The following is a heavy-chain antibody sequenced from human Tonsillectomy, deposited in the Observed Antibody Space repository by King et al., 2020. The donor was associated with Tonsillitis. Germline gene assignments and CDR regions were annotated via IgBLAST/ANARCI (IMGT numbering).Heavy chain of an antibody. CDR3: ARKPYYDFWSGYSGADYYVDV. CDR2: MNPNSGNT. V-gene: IGHV1-8*01. CDR1: GYTFTSYD. D-gene: IGHD3-3*01. J-gene: IGHJ6*03. Sequence: VQLVESGAEVKKPGASVKVSCKASGYTFTSYDINWVRQATGQGLEWMGWMNPNSGNTGYAQKFQGRVTMTRNTSISTAYMELSSLRSEDTAVYYCARKPYYDFWSGYSGADYYVDVWGKGTTVTVSS.